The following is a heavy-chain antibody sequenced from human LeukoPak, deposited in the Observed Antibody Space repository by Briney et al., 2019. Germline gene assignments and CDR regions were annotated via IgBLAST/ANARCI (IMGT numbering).Heavy chain of an antibody. CDR2: IYSGGST. D-gene: IGHD3-10*01. J-gene: IGHJ4*02. CDR1: GFTFGDYA. Sequence: HPGGSLRLSCTASGFTFGDYAMSWVRQAPGKGLEWVSVIYSGGSTYYADSVKGRFTISRDNSKNTLYLQMNSLRAEDTAVYYCATGKGGSYSNWGQGTLVTVSS. V-gene: IGHV3-53*01. CDR3: ATGKGGSYSN.